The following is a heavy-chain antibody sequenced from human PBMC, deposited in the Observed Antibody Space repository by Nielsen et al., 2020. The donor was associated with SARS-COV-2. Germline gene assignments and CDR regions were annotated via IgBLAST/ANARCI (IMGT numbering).Heavy chain of an antibody. Sequence: GESLKISCAASGFTFSDYWMSWVRQAPGKGLEWVANIHQDGGETRYADSVKGRFTISRDNAKNSLYLQMNSLRAEDTAMYYCARNFYGSGSYPFDPWGQGTLVIVSS. D-gene: IGHD3-10*01. J-gene: IGHJ5*02. V-gene: IGHV3-7*03. CDR1: GFTFSDYW. CDR2: IHQDGGET. CDR3: ARNFYGSGSYPFDP.